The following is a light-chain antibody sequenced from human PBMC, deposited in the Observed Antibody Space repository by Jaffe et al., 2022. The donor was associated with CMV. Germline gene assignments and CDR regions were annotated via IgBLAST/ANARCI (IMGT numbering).Light chain of an antibody. CDR1: SLRSYF. CDR3: NSRDSSGHQPWV. Sequence: SSELTQDPTVSVALGQTVRITCQGDSLRSYFASWYQQKPGQAPRLVIYGRNNRPSGIPDRFSATSSGNTASLTITGAQAEDEADYYCNSRDSSGHQPWVFGGGTKLTVL. CDR2: GRN. V-gene: IGLV3-19*01. J-gene: IGLJ3*02.